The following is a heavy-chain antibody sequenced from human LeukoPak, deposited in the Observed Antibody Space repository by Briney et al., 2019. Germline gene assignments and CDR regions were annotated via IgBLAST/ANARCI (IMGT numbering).Heavy chain of an antibody. D-gene: IGHD3-22*01. CDR3: AKVWVINYYDSKGWDY. J-gene: IGHJ4*02. V-gene: IGHV3-23*01. CDR1: GFTFSSYA. CDR2: ISGSGGST. Sequence: GGSLRLSCAASGFTFSSYAMSWVRQAPGKGLEWVSAISGSGGSTYYADSVKGRFTISRDNSKNTLYLQMNSLRAEDTAVYYCAKVWVINYYDSKGWDYWGQGTLVTVSS.